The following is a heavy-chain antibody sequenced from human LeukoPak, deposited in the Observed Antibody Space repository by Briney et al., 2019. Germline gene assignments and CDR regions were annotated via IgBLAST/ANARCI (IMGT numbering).Heavy chain of an antibody. CDR1: GFTFSDFA. CDR3: AKRDYSDSNSYSPLFAN. V-gene: IGHV3-23*01. Sequence: PGGSLRLSCAASGFTFSDFAMGWVRHAPGKGLYWVAAISGSGGSTYYADSVKGRFTISRDNSKNTVNLQMNSLGADDTAVYYCAKRDYSDSNSYSPLFANWGLGTLVTVSS. D-gene: IGHD3-22*01. CDR2: ISGSGGST. J-gene: IGHJ4*02.